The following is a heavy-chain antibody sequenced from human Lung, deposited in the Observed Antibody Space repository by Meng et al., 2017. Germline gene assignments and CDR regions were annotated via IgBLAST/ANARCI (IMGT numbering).Heavy chain of an antibody. D-gene: IGHD3-22*01. Sequence: GHLGWSGGDLVQLGGSLRLSCAASGFTVSGGYMSWVRQAPGKGLEWVSAIYGDGTTFFADSVKGRFSISIDNSKNTLYLQMNSLRPEDTALYYCVTGGHYYGTWGQGTMVTVSS. J-gene: IGHJ3*01. CDR3: VTGGHYYGT. CDR2: IYGDGTT. V-gene: IGHV3-66*02. CDR1: GFTVSGGY.